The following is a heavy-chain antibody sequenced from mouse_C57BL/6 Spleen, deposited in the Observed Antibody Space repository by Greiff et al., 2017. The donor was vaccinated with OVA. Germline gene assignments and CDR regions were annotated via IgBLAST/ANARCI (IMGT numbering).Heavy chain of an antibody. CDR3: AREYYGSSYRYFDG. Sequence: VQLQQPGAELVKPGASVKLSCKASGYTFTSYWLHLVKQRPGRGLVWIGRIDPNSGGTKYNEKFKGKATLTVDKPSSTAYMQLSSLTSEESAVYYCAREYYGSSYRYFDGWGTGTTVTVAS. CDR1: GYTFTSYW. D-gene: IGHD1-1*01. V-gene: IGHV1-72*01. J-gene: IGHJ1*03. CDR2: IDPNSGGT.